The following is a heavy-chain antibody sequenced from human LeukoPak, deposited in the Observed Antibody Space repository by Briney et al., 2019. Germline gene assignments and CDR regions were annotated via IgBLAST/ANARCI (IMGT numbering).Heavy chain of an antibody. CDR2: INPNSGGT. Sequence: ASVKVSCKASGYTFTGYYMHWVLQAPGQGLEWMGWINPNSGGTNYAQKFQGRVTMTRDTSISTAYMELSRLRSDDTAVYYCARVPFDSSSTSCYPVYYYYYMDVWGKGTTVTVSS. J-gene: IGHJ6*03. D-gene: IGHD2-2*01. CDR3: ARVPFDSSSTSCYPVYYYYYMDV. CDR1: GYTFTGYY. V-gene: IGHV1-2*02.